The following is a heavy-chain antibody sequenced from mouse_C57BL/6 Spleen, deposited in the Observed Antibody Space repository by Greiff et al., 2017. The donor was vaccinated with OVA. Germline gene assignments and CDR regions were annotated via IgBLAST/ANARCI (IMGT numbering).Heavy chain of an antibody. CDR1: GYTFTSYW. J-gene: IGHJ2*01. Sequence: QVQLQQPGAELVMPGASVKLSCKASGYTFTSYWMHWVKQRPGQGLEWIGEIDPSDSYTNYNQKFKGKSTLTVDKSSSTAYRQLSSLTSEDSAVYYCARRAAQAYFDYWGQGTTLTVSS. CDR2: IDPSDSYT. V-gene: IGHV1-69*01. CDR3: ARRAAQAYFDY. D-gene: IGHD3-2*02.